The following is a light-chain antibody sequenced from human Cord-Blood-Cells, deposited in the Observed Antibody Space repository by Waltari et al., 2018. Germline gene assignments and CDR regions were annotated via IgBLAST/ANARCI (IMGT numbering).Light chain of an antibody. CDR3: QQYGSSLFT. V-gene: IGKV3-20*01. CDR2: GAS. CDR1: QSVSSSY. J-gene: IGKJ3*01. Sequence: EIVLTQSPGTLSLSPGERATLSCRASQSVSSSYLALYQQKPGQAPRLLIYGASSMATGIPDRFSGSGCGTDFTLTISRLEPEDFAVYYCQQYGSSLFTFGPGTKVDIK.